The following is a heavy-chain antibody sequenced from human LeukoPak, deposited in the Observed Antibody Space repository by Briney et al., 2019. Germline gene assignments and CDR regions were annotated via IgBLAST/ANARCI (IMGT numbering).Heavy chain of an antibody. J-gene: IGHJ6*02. CDR2: FYTSGIA. CDR1: GGSISSPY. CDR3: AGDYGVWFGEHYYYNGMDV. Sequence: SETLSLTSTVSGGSISSPYWTWIRQPAWKGLEWIGRFYTSGIANYNPSLKSRVTMSVDTSKNQFSLKVTSVTAADTAIYYCAGDYGVWFGEHYYYNGMDVWGQGISVTVSS. V-gene: IGHV4-4*07. D-gene: IGHD3-10*01.